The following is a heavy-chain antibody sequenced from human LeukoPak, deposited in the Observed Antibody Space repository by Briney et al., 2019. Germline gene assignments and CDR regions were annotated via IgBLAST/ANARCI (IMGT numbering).Heavy chain of an antibody. CDR1: GYSISTGYY. CDR2: IYYSGST. J-gene: IGHJ4*02. D-gene: IGHD2-2*03. V-gene: IGHV4-38-2*02. CDR3: ARSVNLDIVVVPAPFDY. Sequence: PSETLSLTCTVSGYSISTGYYWDWIRQPPGKGLEWIGSIYYSGSTYYNPSLKSRVTISVDTSKNQFSLNLSSVTAADTAVYYCARSVNLDIVVVPAPFDYWGQGTLVTVSS.